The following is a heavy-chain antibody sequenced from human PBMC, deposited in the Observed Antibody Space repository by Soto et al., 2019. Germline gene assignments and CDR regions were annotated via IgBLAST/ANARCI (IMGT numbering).Heavy chain of an antibody. J-gene: IGHJ6*02. CDR2: IYYSGST. CDR3: ARINRIAAAGTEYYYYGMDV. D-gene: IGHD6-13*01. Sequence: SETLSLTCTVSGGSISSYYWSWIRQPPGKGLEWIGYIYYSGSTNYNPSLKSRVTISVDTSRNQFSLKLSSVTAADTAAYYCARINRIAAAGTEYYYYGMDVWGQGTTVTVSS. V-gene: IGHV4-59*01. CDR1: GGSISSYY.